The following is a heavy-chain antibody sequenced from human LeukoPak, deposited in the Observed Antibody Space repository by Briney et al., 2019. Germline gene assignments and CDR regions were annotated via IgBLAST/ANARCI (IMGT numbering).Heavy chain of an antibody. Sequence: GGSLRLSCAASGFTVSSNYMSWVRQAPGKGLEWVSVIYSGGSTYYADSVKGRFTISRDNSKNTLYLQMNSLRAEDTAVYYCARERRRYCSSTSCYRGPYYYYGMDVWGQGTTVIVSS. V-gene: IGHV3-66*01. CDR3: ARERRRYCSSTSCYRGPYYYYGMDV. CDR2: IYSGGST. CDR1: GFTVSSNY. D-gene: IGHD2-2*01. J-gene: IGHJ6*02.